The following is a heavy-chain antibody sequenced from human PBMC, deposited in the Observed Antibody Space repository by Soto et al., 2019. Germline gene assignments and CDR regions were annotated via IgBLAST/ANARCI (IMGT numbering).Heavy chain of an antibody. V-gene: IGHV4-59*01. CDR3: ARGGDGSSWYHFDY. CDR1: GGSISSYY. CDR2: TYYSGST. D-gene: IGHD6-13*01. Sequence: SETLSLTCTVSGGSISSYYWSWIRQPPGKGLEWIGYTYYSGSTNYNPSLKSRVTISVDTSKNQFSLKLSSVTAADTAVYYCARGGDGSSWYHFDYWGQGTLVTVSS. J-gene: IGHJ4*02.